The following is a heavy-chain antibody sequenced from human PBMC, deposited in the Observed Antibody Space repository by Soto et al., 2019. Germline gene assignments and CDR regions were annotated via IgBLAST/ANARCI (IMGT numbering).Heavy chain of an antibody. CDR2: IDWDDDK. V-gene: IGHV2-70*19. CDR1: GLSLSTGGMC. CDR3: AVRSSSHIGFCDVDV. J-gene: IGHJ6*02. Sequence: SGPTLVNPTQTLTLTCTLSGLSLSTGGMCVSWVRQPPGKALEWLALIDWDDDKHYSTSLKTRLTISKDTSRNQVVLTVTNMETENTGKEYCAVRSSSHIGFCDVDVWGQGTPVTVSS. D-gene: IGHD6-6*01.